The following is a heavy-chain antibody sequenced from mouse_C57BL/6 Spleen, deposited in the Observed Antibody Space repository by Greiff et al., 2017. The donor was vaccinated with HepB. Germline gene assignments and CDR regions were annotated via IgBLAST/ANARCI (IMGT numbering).Heavy chain of an antibody. V-gene: IGHV1-50*01. Sequence: QVQLQQSGAELVKPGASVKLSCKASGYTFTSYWMQWVKQRPGQGLEWIGEIDPSDSYTNYNQKFKGKATLTVDTSSSTAYMQLSSLTSEVSAVYYCARYDTDGGFAYWGQGTLVTVSA. CDR2: IDPSDSYT. CDR1: GYTFTSYW. D-gene: IGHD2-3*01. J-gene: IGHJ3*01. CDR3: ARYDTDGGFAY.